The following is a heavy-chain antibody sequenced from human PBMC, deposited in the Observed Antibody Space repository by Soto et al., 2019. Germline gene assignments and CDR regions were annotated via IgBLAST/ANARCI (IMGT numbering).Heavy chain of an antibody. CDR2: VSPTGDTV. CDR3: LKDDPNGSIDD. J-gene: IGHJ4*02. D-gene: IGHD3-10*01. Sequence: VQVVASGGGLVQPGRSLRLSCAVSGFRFEQYVMHWVRQAPGKGLECVSTVSPTGDTVAYADSVEGRFTVSRDNAKNSLYLQMNSLKGDDTSFYYCLKDDPNGSIDDWGQVTLVTVSS. V-gene: IGHV3-9*01. CDR1: GFRFEQYV.